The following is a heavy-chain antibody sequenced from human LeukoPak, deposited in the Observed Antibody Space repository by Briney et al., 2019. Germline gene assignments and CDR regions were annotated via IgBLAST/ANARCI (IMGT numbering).Heavy chain of an antibody. D-gene: IGHD3-16*01. CDR2: IWYDGSNK. Sequence: GGSLRLSCAASGFTFSSYGMHWVRQAPGKGLEWVAVIWYDGSNKYYADSVKGRFTISRDNSKNTLYLQMNSLRAEDTAVYYCARDGGYPFWYFDLWGRGTLVTVSS. V-gene: IGHV3-33*01. CDR1: GFTFSSYG. J-gene: IGHJ2*01. CDR3: ARDGGYPFWYFDL.